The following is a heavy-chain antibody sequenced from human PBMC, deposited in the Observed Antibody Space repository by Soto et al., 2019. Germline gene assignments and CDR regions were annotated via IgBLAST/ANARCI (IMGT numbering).Heavy chain of an antibody. D-gene: IGHD3-22*01. CDR2: IYSGGST. CDR3: ARMGDSSGYSGWFDP. V-gene: IGHV3-66*01. CDR1: GFTVSSNY. J-gene: IGHJ5*02. Sequence: EVQLVESGGGVVQPGGSLRLSCAASGFTVSSNYMSWVRQAPGKGLEWVSVIYSGGSTYYAASVKGRFTISRDNSKNRLSLQMNSLRAEDKAVYYCARMGDSSGYSGWFDPWGQGTLVTVSS.